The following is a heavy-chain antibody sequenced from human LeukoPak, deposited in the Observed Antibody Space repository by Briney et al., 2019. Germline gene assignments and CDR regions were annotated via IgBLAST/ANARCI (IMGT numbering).Heavy chain of an antibody. CDR1: GDRVSSNSAA. V-gene: IGHV6-1*01. J-gene: IGHJ5*02. Sequence: SQTLSLTFDISGDRVSSNSAAWNWIRQSPSRGLEWLGRTYYRSEWYSDYAVSVKGRIIINADTSKNQFSLQLKSVTPEDTAVYYCARDARGSYYENNWFDPWGQGTLVTVSS. D-gene: IGHD1-26*01. CDR2: TYYRSEWYS. CDR3: ARDARGSYYENNWFDP.